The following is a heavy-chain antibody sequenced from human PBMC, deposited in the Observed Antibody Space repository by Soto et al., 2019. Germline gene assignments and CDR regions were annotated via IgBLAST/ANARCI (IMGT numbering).Heavy chain of an antibody. J-gene: IGHJ6*02. Sequence: EVQLLESGGGLVQPGGSLRLSCAASGFTFSSYAMSWVRRAPGKGLEWVSAISGSGGSTYYADSVKGRFTISRDNSKNTLYLQMNSLRAEDTAVYYCAKDPFRGYGDYYDYYYGMDVWGQGTTVTVSS. D-gene: IGHD4-17*01. CDR2: ISGSGGST. CDR1: GFTFSSYA. CDR3: AKDPFRGYGDYYDYYYGMDV. V-gene: IGHV3-23*01.